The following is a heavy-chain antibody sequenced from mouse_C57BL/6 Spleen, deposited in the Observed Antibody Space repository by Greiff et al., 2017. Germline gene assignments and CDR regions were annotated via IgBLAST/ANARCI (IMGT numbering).Heavy chain of an antibody. Sequence: VQLQQSGPELVKPGASVKISCKASGYSFTDYNMNWVKQSNGKSLEWIGVINPNYGTTSYNQKFKGKAYMQLNSLTSEDSAVYYCARSNYYGSSLDYWGQGTTLTVSS. CDR3: ARSNYYGSSLDY. V-gene: IGHV1-39*01. CDR1: GYSFTDYN. D-gene: IGHD1-1*01. CDR2: INPNYGTT. J-gene: IGHJ2*01.